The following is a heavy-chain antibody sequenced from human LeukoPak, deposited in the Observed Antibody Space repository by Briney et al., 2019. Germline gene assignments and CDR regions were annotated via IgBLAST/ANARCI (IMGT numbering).Heavy chain of an antibody. J-gene: IGHJ4*02. D-gene: IGHD1-1*01. V-gene: IGHV4-34*01. CDR2: INHSGST. Sequence: PSETLSLTCAVYGVSFSGYYWSWIRQPPGKGLKWICEINHSGSTNYHPSLKSRVTISVDTSKNQFSLKLSSVTAADTAVYYCARGTYAGTGFFHYWGQGTLVTVSS. CDR1: GVSFSGYY. CDR3: ARGTYAGTGFFHY.